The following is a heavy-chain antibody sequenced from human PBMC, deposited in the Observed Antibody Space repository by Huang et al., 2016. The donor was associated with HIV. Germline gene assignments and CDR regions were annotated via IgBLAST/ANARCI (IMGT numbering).Heavy chain of an antibody. CDR2: INPKRVGT. CDR3: ARDWSFGSSTSPAD. D-gene: IGHD6-6*01. J-gene: IGHJ4*02. Sequence: QVQLVQSGAEVKNPGASVRVSCKASGYTVTDSNIHWVRQAPGQGLEWMGWINPKRVGTIYAQRFQGRVTMTRDTTISTVHMDLRRIQSDDTAVYFCARDWSFGSSTSPADWGQGTLVTVSS. V-gene: IGHV1-2*02. CDR1: GYTVTDSN.